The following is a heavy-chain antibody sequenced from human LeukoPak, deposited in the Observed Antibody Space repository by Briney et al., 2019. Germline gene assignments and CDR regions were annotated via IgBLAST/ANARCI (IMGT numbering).Heavy chain of an antibody. Sequence: GGSLRLSCAASGFTFITYAMSWVRQAPGKGLEWVSGISGSGTGGRTYYADSVKGRFTISRDNSKNTLYVQMNSLRAEDTAVYYCAKAGSIRFDYWGQGTLVTVSS. V-gene: IGHV3-23*01. CDR2: ISGSGTGGRT. CDR3: AKAGSIRFDY. CDR1: GFTFITYA. J-gene: IGHJ4*02. D-gene: IGHD1-26*01.